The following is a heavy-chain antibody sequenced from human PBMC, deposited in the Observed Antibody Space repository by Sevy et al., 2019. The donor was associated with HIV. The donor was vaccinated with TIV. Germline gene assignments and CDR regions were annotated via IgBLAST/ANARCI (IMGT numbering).Heavy chain of an antibody. J-gene: IGHJ6*02. Sequence: GGSLSLSCAASGFTFSSYAMSWVRQAPGKGLEWVSAISGSGGSTYYADSVKGRFTISRDNSKNTLYLQMNSLRAEDTAVYYCARGAVLWFGESHYYYGLDVWGQGTTVTVSS. CDR2: ISGSGGST. CDR1: GFTFSSYA. V-gene: IGHV3-23*01. CDR3: ARGAVLWFGESHYYYGLDV. D-gene: IGHD3-10*01.